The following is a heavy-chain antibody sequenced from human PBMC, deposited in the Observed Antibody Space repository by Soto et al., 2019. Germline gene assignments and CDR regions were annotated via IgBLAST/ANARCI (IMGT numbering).Heavy chain of an antibody. V-gene: IGHV1-3*01. D-gene: IGHD2-2*01. CDR2: INAGNGNT. CDR3: ARVVVGRENWFDP. CDR1: GYTFTSYA. Sequence: QVQRVQSGAEVKKPGASVKVSCKASGYTFTSYAMHWVRQAPGQRLEWMGWINAGNGNTKYSQKFQGRVTITRDTSASTAYMELSSLRSEDTAVYYCARVVVGRENWFDPWGQGTLVTVSS. J-gene: IGHJ5*02.